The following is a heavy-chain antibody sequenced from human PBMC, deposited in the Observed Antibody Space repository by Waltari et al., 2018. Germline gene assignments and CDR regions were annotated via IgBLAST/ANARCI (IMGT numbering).Heavy chain of an antibody. CDR3: AHWDGGNDLYF. Sequence: QITLKESGPTLVKPTQTLTLTCTFSGFSLSNSGLGVGWIRQPPGKALEWLALIYGNDDKGFSPSLERRLTITKDTSRNQVVLRMTNIDPVDTGTYYCAHWDGGNDLYFWSQGTLVTVSS. CDR1: GFSLSNSGLG. D-gene: IGHD2-15*01. V-gene: IGHV2-5*01. CDR2: IYGNDDK. J-gene: IGHJ4*02.